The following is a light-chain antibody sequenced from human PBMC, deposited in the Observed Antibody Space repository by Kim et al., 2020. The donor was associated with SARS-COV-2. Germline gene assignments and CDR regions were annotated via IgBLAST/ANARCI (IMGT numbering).Light chain of an antibody. CDR3: QQYDNSPYT. V-gene: IGKV3-20*01. Sequence: LAPGARATLSGRASQSVTSNNLAWVQQKPGQAPGLLIYGTSSRATGIPDRFSGSGSGTDFTLTISRLEPEDFAVYYCQQYDNSPYTFGQGTKLEI. CDR1: QSVTSNN. J-gene: IGKJ2*01. CDR2: GTS.